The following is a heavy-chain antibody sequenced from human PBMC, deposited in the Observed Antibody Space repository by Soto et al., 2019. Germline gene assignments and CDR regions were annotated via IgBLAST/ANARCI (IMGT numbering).Heavy chain of an antibody. CDR3: ARDLWGYCGTDCYPLDV. V-gene: IGHV4-59*01. CDR2: IYDGDST. Sequence: SETLSLTCTVSGGSISGFYWSWIRQSPGKGLEWIGYIYDGDSTNYNPSLESRVIISVDTSKNHFSLRLSSVTAADTAVYYCARDLWGYCGTDCYPLDVWGQGTTVTVSS. J-gene: IGHJ6*02. CDR1: GGSISGFY. D-gene: IGHD2-21*02.